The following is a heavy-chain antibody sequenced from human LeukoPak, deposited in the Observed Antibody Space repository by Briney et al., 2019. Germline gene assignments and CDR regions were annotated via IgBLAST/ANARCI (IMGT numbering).Heavy chain of an antibody. Sequence: ASVKVSCKASGYTFTSYGISWVRQAPGQGLEWMGWISAYNGNTNYAQELQGRVTMTTDTSTSTAYMELRSLRSDDTAVYYCARVAPPYSSSWYPRNRVGMDVWGQGTTVTVSS. CDR3: ARVAPPYSSSWYPRNRVGMDV. CDR1: GYTFTSYG. CDR2: ISAYNGNT. V-gene: IGHV1-18*01. D-gene: IGHD6-13*01. J-gene: IGHJ6*02.